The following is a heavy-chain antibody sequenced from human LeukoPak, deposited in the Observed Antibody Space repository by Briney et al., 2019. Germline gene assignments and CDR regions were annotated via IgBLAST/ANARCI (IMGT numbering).Heavy chain of an antibody. D-gene: IGHD3-16*01. CDR2: IYYSGST. V-gene: IGHV4-39*07. Sequence: SETLSLTCTVSGGSISSSSYYWGWIRQPPGKGLEWIGSIYYSGSTCYNPSLKSRVTISVDTSKNQFSLKLSSVTAADTAVYYCAREFIMIDAFDIWGQGTMVTVSS. J-gene: IGHJ3*02. CDR1: GGSISSSSYY. CDR3: AREFIMIDAFDI.